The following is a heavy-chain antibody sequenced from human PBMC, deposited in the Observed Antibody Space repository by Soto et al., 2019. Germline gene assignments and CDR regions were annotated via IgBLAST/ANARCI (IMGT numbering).Heavy chain of an antibody. J-gene: IGHJ3*02. D-gene: IGHD3-16*01. CDR2: IRDDGSNK. CDR3: ARDDYGGGIPFDI. V-gene: IGHV3-33*01. Sequence: QVQLVESGGGVVQPGRSLRLSCAASGFTFSTYGMHWVRQAPGKGLEWVAAIRDDGSNKYYADSVKGRFTISRDNSKKTVYLQMNSLRAEYTAVYYCARDDYGGGIPFDIWGQGTMVTVSS. CDR1: GFTFSTYG.